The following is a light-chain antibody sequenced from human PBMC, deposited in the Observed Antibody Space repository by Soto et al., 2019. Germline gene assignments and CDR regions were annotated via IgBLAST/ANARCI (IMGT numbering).Light chain of an antibody. CDR1: QSVSGN. J-gene: IGKJ1*01. Sequence: EIVMTQSPATLSLSPGERATLSCRASQSVSGNLAWYQQKPGQAPMLLIYGASTRATGSPARFSGSWSGTLFTLTISILQSEDFAVYYCQQDNNWPPTFGQGTKVEIK. V-gene: IGKV3D-15*01. CDR3: QQDNNWPPT. CDR2: GAS.